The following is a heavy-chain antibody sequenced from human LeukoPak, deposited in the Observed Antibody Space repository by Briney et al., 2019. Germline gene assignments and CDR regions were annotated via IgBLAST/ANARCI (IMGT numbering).Heavy chain of an antibody. Sequence: PSETLSLSCAVHGGSFSGYYWRWSRQPPGKGLEWDGEINHSGRTNYNPSLKSRLTISVDTSKNQFSLKLSSVTAADTAVHSCASHGYCGGGSCRKPFDYWGQGTLVTVSS. CDR3: ASHGYCGGGSCRKPFDY. D-gene: IGHD2-15*01. V-gene: IGHV4-34*01. CDR1: GGSFSGYY. J-gene: IGHJ4*02. CDR2: INHSGRT.